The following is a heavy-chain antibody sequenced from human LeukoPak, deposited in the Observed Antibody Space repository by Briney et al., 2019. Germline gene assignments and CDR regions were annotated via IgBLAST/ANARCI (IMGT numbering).Heavy chain of an antibody. CDR3: ARDSHSLRWYL. J-gene: IGHJ2*01. D-gene: IGHD3-10*01. CDR2: ISYSGST. V-gene: IGHV4-59*01. Sequence: SETLSLTCTVSAGSFNTYYWSWLRQPPGKGLEWIGYISYSGSTSYSPSLNSRVTISVDRSKRQFSLKLTSVTAADTAVYYCARDSHSLRWYLWGRGTLVTVSS. CDR1: AGSFNTYY.